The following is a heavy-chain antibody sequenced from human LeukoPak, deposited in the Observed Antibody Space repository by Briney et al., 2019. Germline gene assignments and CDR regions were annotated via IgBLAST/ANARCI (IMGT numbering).Heavy chain of an antibody. D-gene: IGHD2-21*02. V-gene: IGHV4-59*01. J-gene: IGHJ4*02. Sequence: PSETLSLTCAVYGGSFNGYYWSWIRQPPGKGLEWIGYIYYSGSTNYNPSLKSRVTISVDTSKNQFSLKLSSVTAADTAVYYCARGGPYCGGDCYSDWGQGTLVTVSS. CDR1: GGSFNGYY. CDR3: ARGGPYCGGDCYSD. CDR2: IYYSGST.